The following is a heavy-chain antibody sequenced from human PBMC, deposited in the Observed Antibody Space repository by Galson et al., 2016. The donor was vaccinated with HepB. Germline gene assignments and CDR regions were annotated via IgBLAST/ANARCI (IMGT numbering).Heavy chain of an antibody. J-gene: IGHJ6*02. CDR2: ISNSGGST. V-gene: IGHV3-23*01. CDR1: GFTLSSYA. Sequence: SLRLSCAASGFTLSSYAMSWVRQAPGKGLEWVSVISNSGGSTYYADSVKGRFTISRDNSKNTVYLQMNSLRGEDTALYYCAKRMSYSYYYAMDIWGQGTTVTVSS. CDR3: AKRMSYSYYYAMDI. D-gene: IGHD2-15*01.